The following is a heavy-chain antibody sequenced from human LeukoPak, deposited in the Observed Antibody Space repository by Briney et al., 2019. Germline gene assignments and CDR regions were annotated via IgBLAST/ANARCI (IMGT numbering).Heavy chain of an antibody. V-gene: IGHV4-59*12. Sequence: SETLSLTCTVSGGSISSYYWSWIRQPPGKGLEWIGSIYYSGSTYYNPSLKSRVTISVDTSKNQFSLKLSSVTAADTAVYYCARVGPLTTKVTTGGVDYWGQGTLVTVSS. J-gene: IGHJ4*02. CDR1: GGSISSYY. D-gene: IGHD4-17*01. CDR3: ARVGPLTTKVTTGGVDY. CDR2: IYYSGST.